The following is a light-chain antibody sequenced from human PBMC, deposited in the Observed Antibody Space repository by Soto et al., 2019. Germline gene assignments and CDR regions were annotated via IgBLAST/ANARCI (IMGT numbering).Light chain of an antibody. CDR3: QAWDNNSVI. CDR1: KLGDKY. V-gene: IGLV3-1*01. Sequence: SYELTQPPSVSVSPGQTASITCSGAKLGDKYACWYQQQAGQSPVLVIYQDYNRPSGIPERFSGSNSGNTATLTISGTQAMDEADYYCQAWDNNSVIFGGGTQLTAL. CDR2: QDY. J-gene: IGLJ2*01.